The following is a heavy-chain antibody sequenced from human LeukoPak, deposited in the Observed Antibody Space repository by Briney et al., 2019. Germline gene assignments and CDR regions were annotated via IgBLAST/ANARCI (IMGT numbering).Heavy chain of an antibody. CDR3: AKIGRRYDFWTGYYEEEVDYMDV. CDR2: MSGSGGRT. CDR1: GFTFSDYN. J-gene: IGHJ6*03. D-gene: IGHD3-3*01. V-gene: IGHV3-23*01. Sequence: GGSLRLSCAASGFTFSDYNMRWIRQAPGKGLEWVSAMSGSGGRTYYADFVKGRFTISRDNSKNTLYLQINSLRAEDTAVYYCAKIGRRYDFWTGYYEEEVDYMDVWGKGTTVTVSS.